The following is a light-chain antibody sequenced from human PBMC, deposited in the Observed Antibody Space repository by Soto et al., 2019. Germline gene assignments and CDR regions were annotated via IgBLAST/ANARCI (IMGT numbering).Light chain of an antibody. CDR1: QTISSW. V-gene: IGKV1-5*03. Sequence: IQMTPSPSTLSGSVGDRVTITCRASQTISSWLAWYQQKPGKAPKLLIYKASTLKSGVPSRFSGSGSGTKFTLTIASLQPDDFATYYCQQYETFSGTFGPGSKVDIK. J-gene: IGKJ1*01. CDR3: QQYETFSGT. CDR2: KAS.